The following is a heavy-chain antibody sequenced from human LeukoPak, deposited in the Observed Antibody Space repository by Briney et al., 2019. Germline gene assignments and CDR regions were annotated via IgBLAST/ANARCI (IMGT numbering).Heavy chain of an antibody. CDR2: IKSKTDGGTT. J-gene: IGHJ4*02. V-gene: IGHV3-15*01. D-gene: IGHD2-21*02. CDR1: GFTVSSNY. Sequence: PGGSLRLSCAASGFTVSSNYMSWVRQAPGKGLEWVGRIKSKTDGGTTDYAAPVKGRFTISRDDSKNTLYLQMNSLKTEDTAVYYCTTDIDPHCTQDYWGQGTLVTVSS. CDR3: TTDIDPHCTQDY.